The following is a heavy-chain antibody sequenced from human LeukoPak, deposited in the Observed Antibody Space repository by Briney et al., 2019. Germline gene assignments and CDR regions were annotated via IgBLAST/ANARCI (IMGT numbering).Heavy chain of an antibody. CDR2: ITSSGTYN. CDR3: ARDPGSSWPFDY. J-gene: IGHJ4*02. Sequence: GGSLRLSCAASGFTFSNYNMNWVRQAPGKAMEWVSSITSSGTYNFYADSVRGRFTISRDNAKNSLYLQMDSLGPEDTAVYYCARDPGSSWPFDYWGQGTLVTVSS. D-gene: IGHD6-13*01. CDR1: GFTFSNYN. V-gene: IGHV3-21*01.